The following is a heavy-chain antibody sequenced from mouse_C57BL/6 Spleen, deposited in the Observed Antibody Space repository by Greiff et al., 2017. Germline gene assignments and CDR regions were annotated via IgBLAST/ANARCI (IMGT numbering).Heavy chain of an antibody. J-gene: IGHJ3*01. Sequence: VKLMESGAELMKPGASVKLSCKATGYTFAGYWLEWVKQRPGHGLEWIGAILPGRGSTNYNEKFKGKATFTADTSSNTAYMQLSSLTTEDSAIYHCARRLDYYGSSYGFAYWGQGTLVTVAA. D-gene: IGHD1-1*01. V-gene: IGHV1-9*01. CDR3: ARRLDYYGSSYGFAY. CDR1: GYTFAGYW. CDR2: ILPGRGST.